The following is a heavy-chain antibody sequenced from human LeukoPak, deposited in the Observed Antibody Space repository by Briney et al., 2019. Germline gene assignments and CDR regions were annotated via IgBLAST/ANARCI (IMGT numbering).Heavy chain of an antibody. CDR1: GFTFSSYA. V-gene: IGHV3-23*01. CDR2: ISDSGGTT. D-gene: IGHD6-19*01. Sequence: PGGSLRLSCAASGFTFSSYAMSWVRQAPGKGLEWVSAISDSGGTTYYADSVKGRFTISRDNSRNTLYLQMNSLRVDDTAVYYCAKDARRSSGWYFFDHWGQGTLVTVSS. CDR3: AKDARRSSGWYFFDH. J-gene: IGHJ4*02.